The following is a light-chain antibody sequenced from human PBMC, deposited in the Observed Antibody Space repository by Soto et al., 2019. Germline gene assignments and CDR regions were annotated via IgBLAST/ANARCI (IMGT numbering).Light chain of an antibody. V-gene: IGLV2-11*01. CDR3: CSYAGSYTYV. J-gene: IGLJ1*01. CDR2: DVS. CDR1: SGDVGRYNH. Sequence: QSVLTQPRSVSGSPGQSVTISCTGTSGDVGRYNHVSWYQQYPGKAPKLMIYDVSKRPSGVPDRFSGSKSGNTASLTISGLQADDEADYFCCSYAGSYTYVFGTGTKVTVL.